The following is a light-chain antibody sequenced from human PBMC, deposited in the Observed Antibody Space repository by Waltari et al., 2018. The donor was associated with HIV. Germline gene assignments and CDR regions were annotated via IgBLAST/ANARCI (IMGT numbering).Light chain of an antibody. CDR1: RSDVGSYNL. Sequence: SALTQPASVSGSPGQAITVSCTGRRSDVGSYNLVSWYQQHPGKAPKLMIYEDDKRPSGVSNRFSGSKSGNTASLTISGLQAEDEADYYCCSYAGSTTWLFGGGTKLTVL. CDR3: CSYAGSTTWL. V-gene: IGLV2-23*01. CDR2: EDD. J-gene: IGLJ3*02.